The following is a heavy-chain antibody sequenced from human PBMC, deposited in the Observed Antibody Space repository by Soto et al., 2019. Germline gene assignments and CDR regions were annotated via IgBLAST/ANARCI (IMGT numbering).Heavy chain of an antibody. D-gene: IGHD3-10*01. CDR2: IRNKADRYTT. V-gene: IGHV3-72*01. Sequence: LRLSCAASGFTFSDYYMSWIRQAPGKGLEWVGRIRNKADRYTTDYAASVKGRFTVSRDDSKNSLYLQMNSLRAEDTAVYYCAKVGGTMVRGVRMYAFDIWGQGKMVTVSS. CDR1: GFTFSDYY. CDR3: AKVGGTMVRGVRMYAFDI. J-gene: IGHJ3*02.